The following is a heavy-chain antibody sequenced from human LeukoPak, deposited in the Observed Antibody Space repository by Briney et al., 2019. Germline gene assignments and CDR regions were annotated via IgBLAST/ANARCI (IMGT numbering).Heavy chain of an antibody. J-gene: IGHJ4*02. CDR1: GGSISTYY. CDR2: IYYSGST. V-gene: IGHV4-39*01. D-gene: IGHD2-15*01. Sequence: SETLSLTCTVSGGSISTYYWGWIRQPPGKGLEWIGSIYYSGSTYYNPSLKSRVTISVDTSKNQFSLKLSSVTAADTAVYYCASSYCSGGSCYPTDWGQGTLVTVSS. CDR3: ASSYCSGGSCYPTD.